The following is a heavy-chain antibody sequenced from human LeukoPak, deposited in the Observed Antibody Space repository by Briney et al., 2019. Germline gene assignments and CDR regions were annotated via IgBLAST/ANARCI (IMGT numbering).Heavy chain of an antibody. Sequence: KPGGSLRLSCAASGFTFSDYYMSWIRQAPGKGLEWVSYISSSGSTIYYADSVKGRFTISRDNAKNSLYLQMNSLRAEDTTVYYCASLYGSGSYYNPYYYGMDVWGQGTTVTVSS. CDR3: ASLYGSGSYYNPYYYGMDV. D-gene: IGHD3-10*01. J-gene: IGHJ6*02. V-gene: IGHV3-11*01. CDR2: ISSSGSTI. CDR1: GFTFSDYY.